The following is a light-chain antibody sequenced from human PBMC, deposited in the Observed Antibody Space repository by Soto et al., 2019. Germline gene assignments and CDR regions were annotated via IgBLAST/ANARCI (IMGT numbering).Light chain of an antibody. CDR3: QQYNSYTWT. CDR1: QGISSW. CDR2: DAS. V-gene: IGKV1-5*01. J-gene: IGKJ1*01. Sequence: IQWTQTPSSLSASVGDRVTITCRASQGISSWLAWYQQKPGKAPKLLIYDASSLESGVPSRFSGSGSGTEFILTISSLQPDDFATYYCQQYNSYTWTFGQGTKVDIK.